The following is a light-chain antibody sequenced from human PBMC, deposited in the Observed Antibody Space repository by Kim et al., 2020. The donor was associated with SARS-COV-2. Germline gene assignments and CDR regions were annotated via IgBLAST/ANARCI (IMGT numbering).Light chain of an antibody. J-gene: IGKJ1*01. Sequence: PGKRATLSCRASQVISRNYLTWYQQKPGQAPRLLIYGASSRATGIPDRFSGSGSGTDFTLTISRLEPEDFAVYYCLQYVSSLWTFGQGTKVDIK. CDR2: GAS. V-gene: IGKV3-20*01. CDR3: LQYVSSLWT. CDR1: QVISRNY.